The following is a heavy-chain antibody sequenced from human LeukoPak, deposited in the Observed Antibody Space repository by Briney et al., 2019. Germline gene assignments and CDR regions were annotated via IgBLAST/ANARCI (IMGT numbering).Heavy chain of an antibody. CDR1: GFTFSSYE. D-gene: IGHD3-10*01. Sequence: GGSLRLSCAASGFTFSSYEMNWVRQAPGKGLEWISYISSSGSTIYYADSVKGRFTISRDNAKNSLYLQMNSLRAEDTAVYYCIKNTMVRGIFDYWGQGTLVTVSS. V-gene: IGHV3-48*03. J-gene: IGHJ4*02. CDR2: ISSSGSTI. CDR3: IKNTMVRGIFDY.